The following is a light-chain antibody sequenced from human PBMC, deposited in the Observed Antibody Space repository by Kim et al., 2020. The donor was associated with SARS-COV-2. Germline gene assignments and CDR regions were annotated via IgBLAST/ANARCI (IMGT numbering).Light chain of an antibody. J-gene: IGKJ1*01. CDR1: QSVSNND. V-gene: IGKV3-20*01. Sequence: SPAERATPACRASQSVSNNDLACYQQKPGQAPRLLIYDAARRATGIADRFSGSGSGTDFPLTSSRLEPEDFAVYHCQQHGSAPWTFGQGTKVEIK. CDR3: QQHGSAPWT. CDR2: DAA.